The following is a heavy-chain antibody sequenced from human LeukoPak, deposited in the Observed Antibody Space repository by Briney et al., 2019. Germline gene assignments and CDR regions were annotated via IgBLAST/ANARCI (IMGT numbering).Heavy chain of an antibody. D-gene: IGHD6-19*01. CDR3: AGSETWPVAGRD. Sequence: GGSLRLSCAASGFTVSSNYMGWVRQAPGKGLEWVSVISSGGSTYYADSVKGRFTISRDNSKNTLNLQMNSLSTEDTAVYYCAGSETWPVAGRDWGQGPLVTVSS. V-gene: IGHV3-66*01. CDR2: ISSGGST. CDR1: GFTVSSNY. J-gene: IGHJ4*02.